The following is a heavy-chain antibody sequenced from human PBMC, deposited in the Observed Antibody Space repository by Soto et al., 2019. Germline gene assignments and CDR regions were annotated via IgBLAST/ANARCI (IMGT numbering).Heavy chain of an antibody. CDR3: AKALSGATFPSWFDP. CDR1: GFTFSSYG. Sequence: GGSLRLSCAASGFTFSSYGMHWVRQAPGKGLEWVAVISYDGSNKYYADSVKGRFTISRDNSKNTLYLQMNSLRAEDTAVYYCAKALSGATFPSWFDPWGQGTLVTVPS. D-gene: IGHD3-9*01. V-gene: IGHV3-30*18. J-gene: IGHJ5*02. CDR2: ISYDGSNK.